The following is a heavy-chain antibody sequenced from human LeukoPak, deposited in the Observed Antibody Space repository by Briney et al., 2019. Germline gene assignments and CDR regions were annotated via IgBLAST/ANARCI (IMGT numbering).Heavy chain of an antibody. D-gene: IGHD3-10*01. J-gene: IGHJ4*02. CDR2: ISAYNGNT. V-gene: IGHV1-18*01. Sequence: GASVKVSCKASGYTFTSYGISWVRQAPGQGLEWMGWISAYNGNTNYAQKLQGRVTITADESTSTVYMELSSLRSDDTAVYFCATASNYYGSGPFGYWGQGTPVTVSS. CDR3: ATASNYYGSGPFGY. CDR1: GYTFTSYG.